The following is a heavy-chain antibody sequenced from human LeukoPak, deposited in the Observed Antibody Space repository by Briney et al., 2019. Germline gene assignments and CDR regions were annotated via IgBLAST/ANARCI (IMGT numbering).Heavy chain of an antibody. Sequence: GGSLRPSYAASGFTFSSYAMHWVRQAPGKGLEWVAVISYDGSNKYYADSVKGRFTISRDNSKNTLYLQMNSLRAEDTAVYYCARDAPMVRGVTDYWGQGTLVTVSS. V-gene: IGHV3-30-3*01. J-gene: IGHJ4*02. D-gene: IGHD3-10*01. CDR1: GFTFSSYA. CDR2: ISYDGSNK. CDR3: ARDAPMVRGVTDY.